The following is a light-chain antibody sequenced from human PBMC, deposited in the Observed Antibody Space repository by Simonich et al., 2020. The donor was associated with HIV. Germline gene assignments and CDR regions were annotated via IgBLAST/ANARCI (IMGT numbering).Light chain of an antibody. V-gene: IGLV2-11*01. CDR2: DVN. Sequence: QSALPQPRSVSGSLGQSVTISCTGTNSDIGGYNYVSWYQPHPGKAPKLMIYDVNTRPSGFPDRFSGSKSGNTSSLTISGLQAEDEADYHCCSCGGDSLFGGGTKLTVL. J-gene: IGLJ2*01. CDR1: NSDIGGYNY. CDR3: CSCGGDSL.